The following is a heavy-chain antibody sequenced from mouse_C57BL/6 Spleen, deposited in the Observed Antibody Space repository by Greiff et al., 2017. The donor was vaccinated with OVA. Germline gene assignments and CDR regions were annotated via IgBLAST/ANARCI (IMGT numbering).Heavy chain of an antibody. V-gene: IGHV3-6*01. D-gene: IGHD1-1*01. CDR3: ARRSSGGYYFDY. CDR1: GYSITSGYY. J-gene: IGHJ2*01. CDR2: ISYDGSN. Sequence: EVKLMESGPGLVKPSQSLSLTCSVTGYSITSGYYWNWIRQFPGKKLEWMGYISYDGSNNYNPSLKNRISITRDTSKNQFFLKLNSVTTEDTATYYCARRSSGGYYFDYWGQGTTLTVSS.